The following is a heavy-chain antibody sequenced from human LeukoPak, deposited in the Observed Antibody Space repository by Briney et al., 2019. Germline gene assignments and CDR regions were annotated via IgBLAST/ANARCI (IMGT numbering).Heavy chain of an antibody. CDR2: IYYSGST. J-gene: IGHJ6*02. V-gene: IGHV4-39*07. CDR1: GGSISSSSYY. D-gene: IGHD3-10*01. CDR3: ARRNITMVRGVFYYYGMDV. Sequence: SETLSLTCTVSGGSISSSSYYWGWIRQPPGKGLEWIGSIYYSGSTYYNPSLKSRVTISVDTSKNQFSLKLSSVTAADTAVYYCARRNITMVRGVFYYYGMDVWGQGTTVTVSS.